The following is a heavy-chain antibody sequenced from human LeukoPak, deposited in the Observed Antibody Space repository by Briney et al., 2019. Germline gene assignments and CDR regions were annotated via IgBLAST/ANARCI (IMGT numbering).Heavy chain of an antibody. Sequence: GASVKVSCKASGYTFTGYYMHWVRQAPGQGLEWMGWINPNSGGTNYAQKLQGRVTMTTDTSTSTAYMELRSLRSDDTAVYYCARDGGYSGSYSGFTYWGQGTLVTVSS. V-gene: IGHV1-2*02. J-gene: IGHJ4*02. CDR3: ARDGGYSGSYSGFTY. D-gene: IGHD1-26*01. CDR1: GYTFTGYY. CDR2: INPNSGGT.